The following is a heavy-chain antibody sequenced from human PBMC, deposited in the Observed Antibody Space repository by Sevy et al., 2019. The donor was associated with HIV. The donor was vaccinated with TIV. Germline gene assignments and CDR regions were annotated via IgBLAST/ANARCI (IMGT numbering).Heavy chain of an antibody. CDR2: ISGYNGYT. Sequence: ASVKVSCKASGYSFTNYGIGWVRQAPGQGLEWMGWISGYNGYTNYAQNLQGRGTMTTDTSTSTAYMELRSLRSDDTAIYYCAKEGKNIRSWFDPWGQGTLVTVSS. CDR1: GYSFTNYG. D-gene: IGHD3-3*02. J-gene: IGHJ5*02. CDR3: AKEGKNIRSWFDP. V-gene: IGHV1-18*01.